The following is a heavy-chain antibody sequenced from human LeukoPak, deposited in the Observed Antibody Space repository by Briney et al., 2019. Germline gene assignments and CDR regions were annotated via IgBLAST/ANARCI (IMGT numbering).Heavy chain of an antibody. D-gene: IGHD3/OR15-3a*01. Sequence: PETLSVTCTESGGSIRNYFWCWIRQPPGKGLEWIGYIYMSGGTSYNTSLKSRVTISLDTSKSQLSLKLTSVSAADRGVYYCARQYDFWSGYPSREGAFDIWGPGTMVTVSS. CDR1: GGSIRNYF. J-gene: IGHJ3*02. V-gene: IGHV4-4*09. CDR3: ARQYDFWSGYPSREGAFDI. CDR2: IYMSGGT.